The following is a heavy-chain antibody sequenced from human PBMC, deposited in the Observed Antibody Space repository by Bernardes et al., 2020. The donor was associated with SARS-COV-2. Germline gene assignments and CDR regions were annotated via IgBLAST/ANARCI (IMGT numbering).Heavy chain of an antibody. V-gene: IGHV4-34*01. J-gene: IGHJ4*02. D-gene: IGHD3-10*01. CDR2: INHSGST. CDR1: GGSFSGYY. CDR3: ARITGGEGDQPHVNDY. Sequence: SETLSLTCAVYGGSFSGYYWSWIRQPPGKGLEWIGEINHSGSTNYNPSLKSRVTISVDTSKNQFSLKLSSVTAADTAVYYCARITGGEGDQPHVNDYWGQGTLVTVSS.